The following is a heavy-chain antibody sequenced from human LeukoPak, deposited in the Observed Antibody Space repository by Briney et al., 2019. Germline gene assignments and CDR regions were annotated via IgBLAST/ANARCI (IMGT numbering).Heavy chain of an antibody. D-gene: IGHD3-9*01. J-gene: IGHJ4*02. CDR2: INPNSVAT. Sequence: ASVKVSCKASGYTFTGYFMHWVRQAPGQGLEWMGWINPNSVATNYAQKFQGRVTMTRDTSITTAYMELSTLTADDTAVYYCARVSLPGYFSLNLDYWGQGTLLTVTS. CDR3: ARVSLPGYFSLNLDY. V-gene: IGHV1-2*02. CDR1: GYTFTGYF.